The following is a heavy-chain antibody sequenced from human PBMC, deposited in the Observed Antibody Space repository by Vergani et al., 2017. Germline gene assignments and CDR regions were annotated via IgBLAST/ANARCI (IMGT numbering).Heavy chain of an antibody. V-gene: IGHV3-33*01. D-gene: IGHD3-10*01. CDR3: ARGGNTMVRGVAMDYYYGMDV. J-gene: IGHJ6*02. CDR1: GFTFSSYG. Sequence: QVQLVESGGGVVQPGRSLRLSCAASGFTFSSYGMHWVRQAPGKGLEWVAFIWYDGSNKYYADSVKGRFTISRDNSKNTLYLQMNSLRAEATAVYYCARGGNTMVRGVAMDYYYGMDVWGQGTTVTVSS. CDR2: IWYDGSNK.